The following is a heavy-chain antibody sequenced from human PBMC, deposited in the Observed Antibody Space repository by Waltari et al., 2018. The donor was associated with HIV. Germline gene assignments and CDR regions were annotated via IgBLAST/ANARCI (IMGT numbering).Heavy chain of an antibody. CDR3: LSDAGF. V-gene: IGHV1-69-2*01. CDR1: GYKFSTYY. D-gene: IGHD1-1*01. CDR2: VDPATGDT. J-gene: IGHJ4*02. Sequence: QSGTQVVKPRPPVTLACRVSGYKFSTYYLHWVKKAPTKSFEWVGRVDPATGDTVYGYQFQTRVRISVDSSLKTSFLEVTNLTTDDSALYYCLSDAGFWGQGSQVTV.